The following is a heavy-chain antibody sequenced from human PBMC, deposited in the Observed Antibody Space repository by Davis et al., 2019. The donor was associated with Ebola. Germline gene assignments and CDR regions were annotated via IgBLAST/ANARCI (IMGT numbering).Heavy chain of an antibody. D-gene: IGHD4-11*01. V-gene: IGHV1-46*01. CDR2: INPSVVST. CDR1: GYTFTLYY. Sequence: ASLKVSCKASGYTFTLYYMHWVRQAPGQGLEWLGLINPSVVSTTYAQKFQGRVTMTRDTSTSTVYMEVSSLRSEDTAVYYCARAYRRYGMDVWGQGTKVTVSS. CDR3: ARAYRRYGMDV. J-gene: IGHJ6*02.